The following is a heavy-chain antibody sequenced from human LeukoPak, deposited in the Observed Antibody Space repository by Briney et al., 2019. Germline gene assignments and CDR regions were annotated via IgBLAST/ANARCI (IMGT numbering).Heavy chain of an antibody. D-gene: IGHD2-2*01. CDR1: GGSFSGYY. CDR2: INHSGST. J-gene: IGHJ5*02. V-gene: IGHV4-34*01. CDR3: ARSVGYCSGTSCSGNWFDP. Sequence: SETLSLTCAVYGGSFSGYYWSWIRQPPGRGLEWIGEINHSGSTNYNPSLKSRVTISVDTSKNQFSLKLSSVTAADTAVYYCARSVGYCSGTSCSGNWFDPWGQGTLVTVSS.